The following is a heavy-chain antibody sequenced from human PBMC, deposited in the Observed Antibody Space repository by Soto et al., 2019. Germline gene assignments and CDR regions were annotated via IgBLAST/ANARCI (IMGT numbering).Heavy chain of an antibody. CDR1: GGSISSGGYY. J-gene: IGHJ5*02. D-gene: IGHD1-20*01. Sequence: PSETLSLTCTVSGGSISSGGYYWSWIRQHPGKGLEGIGYIYYSGSTYYNPSLKSRVTISVDTSKNQCSLKLSSVTAADTAVYFCEIATPFFITGKVYNCFDPWGQGTLVTVSS. CDR3: EIATPFFITGKVYNCFDP. V-gene: IGHV4-31*03. CDR2: IYYSGST.